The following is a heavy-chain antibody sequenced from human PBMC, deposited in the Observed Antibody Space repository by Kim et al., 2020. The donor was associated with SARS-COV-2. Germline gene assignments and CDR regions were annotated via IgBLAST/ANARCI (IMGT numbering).Heavy chain of an antibody. CDR3: ARDRGFSSSWYLNY. Sequence: SETLSLTCTVSGGSVSSGSYYWSWIRQPPGKGLEWIGYIHYSGSSKYNPSLKSRLTISLDTSKNQFSLDLSSVTAADTAVYYCARDRGFSSSWYLNYWGQGTLVTVSS. CDR2: IHYSGSS. CDR1: GGSVSSGSYY. J-gene: IGHJ4*02. D-gene: IGHD6-13*01. V-gene: IGHV4-61*01.